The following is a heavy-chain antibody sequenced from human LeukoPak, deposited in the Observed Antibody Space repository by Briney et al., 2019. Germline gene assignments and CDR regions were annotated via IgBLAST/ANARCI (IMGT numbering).Heavy chain of an antibody. CDR1: GGSFSGYY. CDR2: INHSGRT. CDR3: ARGGYSGYDLELDY. Sequence: PSETLSLTCAVYGGSFSGYYWSWISQPPGKGLEWLGEINHSGRTNNNPSLKSRVTISVDTSKSQFSLKLSSVTAADTAVYYCARGGYSGYDLELDYWGQGTLVTVSS. V-gene: IGHV4-34*01. J-gene: IGHJ4*02. D-gene: IGHD5-12*01.